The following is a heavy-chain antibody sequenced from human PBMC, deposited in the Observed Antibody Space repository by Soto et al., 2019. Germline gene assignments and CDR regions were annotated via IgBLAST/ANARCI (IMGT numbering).Heavy chain of an antibody. Sequence: QMQLVQSGPEVKKPGTSVKVSCKASGFTFTSSAVQWVRQARGQRLEWMGWIVVGSGNTNYAQKFQERVTITRDMSKSPAYMELSSLGSEDTAVHYCAAGVSQGKFDPWGRGTLVTVSS. CDR2: IVVGSGNT. CDR1: GFTFTSSA. V-gene: IGHV1-58*01. CDR3: AAGVSQGKFDP. J-gene: IGHJ5*02.